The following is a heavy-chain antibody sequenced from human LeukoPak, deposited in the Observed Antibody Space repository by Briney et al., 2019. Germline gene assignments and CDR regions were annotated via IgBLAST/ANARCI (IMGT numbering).Heavy chain of an antibody. V-gene: IGHV4-61*02. Sequence: PSQTLSLTCTVSGDSISRGSYFWSWIRQPAGKGLEWIGRIYGSGSTNYNPSLKSRVTISVDTSKNQFSLKLSSVTAADTAVYYCARGFYGSGSYWFDPWGQGTLVTVSS. J-gene: IGHJ5*02. CDR2: IYGSGST. CDR1: GDSISRGSYF. CDR3: ARGFYGSGSYWFDP. D-gene: IGHD3-10*01.